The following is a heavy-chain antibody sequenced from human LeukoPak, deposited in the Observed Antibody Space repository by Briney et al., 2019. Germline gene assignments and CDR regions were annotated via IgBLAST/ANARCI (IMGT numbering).Heavy chain of an antibody. Sequence: PSETLSLTCTVSGGFMSDYYWSWIRQPPGKGLEWVGYIYYTGNTNYNPSLESRVTISVDTSKTQFSLRLSSVTAADTAVYYCARGYSSSLYFDYWGQGTLVTVSS. CDR1: GGFMSDYY. D-gene: IGHD6-13*01. V-gene: IGHV4-59*08. CDR3: ARGYSSSLYFDY. CDR2: IYYTGNT. J-gene: IGHJ4*02.